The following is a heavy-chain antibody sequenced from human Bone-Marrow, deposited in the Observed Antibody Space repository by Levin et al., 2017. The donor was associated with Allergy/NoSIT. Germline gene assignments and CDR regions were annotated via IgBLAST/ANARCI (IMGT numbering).Heavy chain of an antibody. CDR2: IYHSGST. CDR3: ARGGIVVAARFFDY. Sequence: SETLSLTCTVSGGSFTSYYWSWIRQPPGKGLEGIGFIYHSGSTNYNPSLKSRVTISVDTSKNQFSLKLNSVTAADTAVYYCARGGIVVAARFFDYWGQGTMVTVSS. V-gene: IGHV4-59*01. CDR1: GGSFTSYY. J-gene: IGHJ4*02. D-gene: IGHD6-13*01.